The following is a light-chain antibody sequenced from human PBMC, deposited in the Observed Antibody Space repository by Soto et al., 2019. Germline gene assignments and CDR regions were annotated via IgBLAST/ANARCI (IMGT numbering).Light chain of an antibody. CDR3: SSSTRIRTYA. Sequence: QSVLTQPASVSGSPGQSITISCTGTSSDVGSYNLVSWYQQHPGKAPKLMIYEGSKRPSGVSNRFSGSKSGNTASLTISGLQAEDEADHHRSSSTRIRTYAFGTAPNVTDL. CDR1: SSDVGSYNL. V-gene: IGLV2-23*01. CDR2: EGS. J-gene: IGLJ1*01.